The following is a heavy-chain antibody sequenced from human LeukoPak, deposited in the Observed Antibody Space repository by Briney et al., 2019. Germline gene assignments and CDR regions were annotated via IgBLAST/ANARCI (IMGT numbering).Heavy chain of an antibody. Sequence: SETLSLTCTVSGGSINTYYWSWIRQPPGKGLEWLGYIYSDGSTNYNPSLKSRLTISVDTSKNQFSLKLSSAIPADTAVYYCARVLSTGRSDYWGQGTLVTVSS. CDR2: IYSDGST. CDR1: GGSINTYY. CDR3: ARVLSTGRSDY. V-gene: IGHV4-59*01. J-gene: IGHJ4*02. D-gene: IGHD2-8*02.